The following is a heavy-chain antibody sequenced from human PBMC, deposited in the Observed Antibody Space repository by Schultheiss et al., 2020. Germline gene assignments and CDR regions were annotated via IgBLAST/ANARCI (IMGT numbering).Heavy chain of an antibody. Sequence: GGSLRLSCAASGFTFSSYEMNWVRQAPGKGLEWVSYISSSSSTIYYADSVKGRFTISRDNSRDTLYLQMNSLRAEDKAVYYCARARMVRGVLITWGQGTLVNVSA. CDR1: GFTFSSYE. CDR3: ARARMVRGVLIT. J-gene: IGHJ5*02. CDR2: ISSSSSTI. V-gene: IGHV3-48*01. D-gene: IGHD3-10*01.